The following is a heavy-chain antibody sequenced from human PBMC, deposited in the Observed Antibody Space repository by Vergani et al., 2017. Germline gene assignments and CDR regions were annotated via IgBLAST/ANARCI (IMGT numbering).Heavy chain of an antibody. Sequence: QVQLVQSGAEVKKPGASVKVSCKASGYTFTGYYMHWVRQAPGQGLEWMGWINPNSGGTNYAQKFQGWVTRTRDTSIRPAYMELSRLRSDDTAVYYCAGGGPGYSSHSGWFDPWGQGTLVTVSS. CDR1: GYTFTGYY. V-gene: IGHV1-2*04. J-gene: IGHJ5*02. CDR2: INPNSGGT. D-gene: IGHD6-13*01. CDR3: AGGGPGYSSHSGWFDP.